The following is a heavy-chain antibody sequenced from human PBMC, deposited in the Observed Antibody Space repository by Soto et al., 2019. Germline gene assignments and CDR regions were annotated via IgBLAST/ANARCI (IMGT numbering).Heavy chain of an antibody. D-gene: IGHD3-10*01. Sequence: SLILSLSSAVAGGTSSSGGYSWGLIRKPPGKGLEWIGYIYHSVSTYYNPSLKSRVTISVDRSKNQFSLRLSSVTAADTAVYYCARYGSGSSVWFDPWGQGTLVTVSS. CDR1: GGTSSSGGYS. V-gene: IGHV4-30-2*02. CDR3: ARYGSGSSVWFDP. J-gene: IGHJ5*02. CDR2: IYHSVST.